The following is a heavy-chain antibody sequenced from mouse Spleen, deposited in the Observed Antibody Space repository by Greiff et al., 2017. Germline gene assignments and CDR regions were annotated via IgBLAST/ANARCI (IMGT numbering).Heavy chain of an antibody. CDR1: GYTFTDYY. Sequence: VQLQQSGPVLVKPGASVKMSCKASGYTFTDYYMNWVKQSHGKSLEWIGVINPYNGGTSYNQKFKGKATLTVDKSSSTAYMELNSLTSEDSAVYYCARKGNPRWYFDVWGAGTTVTVSS. D-gene: IGHD2-1*01. J-gene: IGHJ1*01. V-gene: IGHV1-19*01. CDR3: ARKGNPRWYFDV. CDR2: INPYNGGT.